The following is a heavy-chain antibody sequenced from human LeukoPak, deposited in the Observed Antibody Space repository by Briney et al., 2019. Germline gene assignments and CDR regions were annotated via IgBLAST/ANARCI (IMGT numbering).Heavy chain of an antibody. CDR1: GFSFSTYG. V-gene: IGHV3-23*01. CDR2: ISGSGGST. D-gene: IGHD6-19*01. J-gene: IGHJ4*02. Sequence: GGSLRLSCAVSGFSFSTYGMTWVRQAPGKGLEWVSAISGSGGSTYYADSVKGRVTISRDNSKNTLYLQMNGLRAEDTAVYYCAKVQARSSSYFDYWGQGTLVTVSS. CDR3: AKVQARSSSYFDY.